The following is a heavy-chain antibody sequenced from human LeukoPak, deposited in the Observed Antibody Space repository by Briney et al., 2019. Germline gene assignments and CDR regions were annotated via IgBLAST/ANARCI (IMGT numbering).Heavy chain of an antibody. V-gene: IGHV1-69*13. J-gene: IGHJ6*02. CDR1: GGTFSSYA. Sequence: ASVKVSCKASGGTFSSYAISWVRQAPGQGLEWMGGIIPIFGTANYAQKFQGRVTITADESTSTAYMELSSLRSEDTAVYYCARATTVVTTPYYYGMDAWGQGTTVTVSS. CDR2: IIPIFGTA. CDR3: ARATTVVTTPYYYGMDA. D-gene: IGHD4-23*01.